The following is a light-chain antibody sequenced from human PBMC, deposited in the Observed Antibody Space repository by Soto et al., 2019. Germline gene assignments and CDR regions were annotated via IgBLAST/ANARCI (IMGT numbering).Light chain of an antibody. CDR2: DVS. CDR1: SSDIGNYNY. J-gene: IGLJ1*01. CDR3: SSYTTSATLYV. Sequence: QSALTQPASVSGSPGQSITISCTGTSSDIGNYNYVSWYQQHPGNAPKLMIYDVSHRPSGVSNRFSGSKSGNTASLTISGLQSEDEADYYCSSYTTSATLYVFGTGTKVTVL. V-gene: IGLV2-14*03.